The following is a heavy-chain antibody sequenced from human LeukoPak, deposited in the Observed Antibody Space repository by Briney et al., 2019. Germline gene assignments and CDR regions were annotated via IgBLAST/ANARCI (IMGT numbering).Heavy chain of an antibody. CDR3: ARAYGGNSQYFQH. J-gene: IGHJ1*01. CDR2: IYYSGST. D-gene: IGHD4-23*01. Sequence: SETLSLTCTVSGGSISSYYWSWIRQPAGKGLEWIGYIYYSGSTNYNPSLKSRVTISLDTSKNQFSLKLSSVTAADTAVYYCARAYGGNSQYFQHWGQGTLVTVSS. V-gene: IGHV4-59*08. CDR1: GGSISSYY.